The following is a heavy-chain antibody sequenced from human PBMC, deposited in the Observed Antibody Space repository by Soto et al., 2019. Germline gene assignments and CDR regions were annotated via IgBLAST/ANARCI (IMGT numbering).Heavy chain of an antibody. J-gene: IGHJ4*02. CDR2: IYYSGSA. CDR1: GGSVSSGSYY. CDR3: ARQRTSVVTQAYFDV. Sequence: SETLSLTCTVSGGSVSSGSYYWSWIRQPPGKGLEWIGSIYYSGSAYNNPSLRSRGSMSIDTSKDQFSLKLKSVTAADTALYFCARQRTSVVTQAYFDVWGPGSMVTV. V-gene: IGHV4-39*01. D-gene: IGHD2-21*02.